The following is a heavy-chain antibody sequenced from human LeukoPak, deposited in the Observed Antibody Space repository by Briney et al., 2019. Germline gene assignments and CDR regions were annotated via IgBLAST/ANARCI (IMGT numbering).Heavy chain of an antibody. CDR3: ARDPGYCSSTSCRREYYFDY. V-gene: IGHV1-69*06. J-gene: IGHJ4*02. Sequence: SVKVSCKASGGTFSSYAISWVRQAPGQGLEWMGGIIPIFGTANYAQKFQGRVTITADKSTSTAYMELSSLRSEDTAVYYYARDPGYCSSTSCRREYYFDYWGQGTLVTVSS. CDR2: IIPIFGTA. D-gene: IGHD2-2*01. CDR1: GGTFSSYA.